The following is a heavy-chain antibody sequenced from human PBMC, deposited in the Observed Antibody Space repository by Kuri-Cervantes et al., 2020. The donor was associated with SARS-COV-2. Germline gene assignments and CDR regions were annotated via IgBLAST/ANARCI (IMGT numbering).Heavy chain of an antibody. V-gene: IGHV3-74*03. CDR2: INPAGSYT. Sequence: GEALKISCAASGFTFSGHWVHWVRQAPRKGLVWVSRINPAGSYTKNADSVNGRITLSRDNAKNMLFLQINSLRAQDTAVYYCVRAGDHWNFDYWGQGTLVTVSS. CDR1: GFTFSGHW. J-gene: IGHJ4*02. CDR3: VRAGDHWNFDY. D-gene: IGHD7-27*01.